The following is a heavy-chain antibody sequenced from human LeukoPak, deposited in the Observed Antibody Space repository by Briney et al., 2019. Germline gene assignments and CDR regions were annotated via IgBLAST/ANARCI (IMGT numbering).Heavy chain of an antibody. J-gene: IGHJ4*02. CDR1: GFTFASYA. CDR3: AKDIVVVPAAIRAVATIRDY. CDR2: ISSSGSST. D-gene: IGHD2-2*02. Sequence: GGSLRLSCAASGFTFASYAMSWVRQAPGKGLEWVSAISSSGSSTYYADSVKGRFTFSRDNSKNTLYLQMNSLRAEDTAVYYCAKDIVVVPAAIRAVATIRDYWGQGTLVTVSS. V-gene: IGHV3-23*01.